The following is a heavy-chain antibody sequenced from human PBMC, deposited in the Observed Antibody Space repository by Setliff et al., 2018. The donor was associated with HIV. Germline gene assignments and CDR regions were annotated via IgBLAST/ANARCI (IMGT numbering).Heavy chain of an antibody. CDR1: GFTFSNFA. CDR3: AKAGGGILYFYYMDV. CDR2: ISGRGTNT. D-gene: IGHD2-15*01. V-gene: IGHV3-23*01. Sequence: PGESLKISCAASGFTFSNFAMNWVRRAPGKGLEWVSTISGRGTNTYYADSVKGRFTISRDNSKNTLSLQLNSLRAEDSAVYYCAKAGGGILYFYYMDVWGEGTTVTVSS. J-gene: IGHJ6*03.